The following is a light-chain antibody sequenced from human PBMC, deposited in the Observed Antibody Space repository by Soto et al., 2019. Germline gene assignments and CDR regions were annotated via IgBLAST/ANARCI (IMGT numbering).Light chain of an antibody. CDR1: QGISNY. CDR2: AAS. J-gene: IGKJ3*01. Sequence: DIQMTQSPSSLSASVGDRVTITCRASQGISNYLAWYQQKPGKVPKLLIYAASTLQSVVPSRFSGRGSGTDFTLTISSLQPEEVATYYCQKYNSALGTFGPGTKVDIK. V-gene: IGKV1-27*01. CDR3: QKYNSALGT.